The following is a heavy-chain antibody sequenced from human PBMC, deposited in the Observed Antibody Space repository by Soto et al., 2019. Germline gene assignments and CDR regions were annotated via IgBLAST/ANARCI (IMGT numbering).Heavy chain of an antibody. CDR3: TRSYGSGSPYY. V-gene: IGHV3-15*01. CDR1: GFTFSNAW. Sequence: GGSLRLSCAASGFTFSNAWMSWVRQAPGKGLEWVGRIKSKTDGGTTDYAAPVKGRFTISRDDSKNTLYLQMNSLKTEDTAVYYCTRSYGSGSPYYWGQGTLVTVSS. D-gene: IGHD3-10*01. CDR2: IKSKTDGGTT. J-gene: IGHJ4*02.